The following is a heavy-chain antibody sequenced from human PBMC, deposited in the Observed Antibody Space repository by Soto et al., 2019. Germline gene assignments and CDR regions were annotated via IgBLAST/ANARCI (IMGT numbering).Heavy chain of an antibody. D-gene: IGHD3-22*01. CDR1: GGTFSRNT. V-gene: IGHV1-69*13. CDR3: ARQFDSDTTGYYYAY. J-gene: IGHJ4*02. CDR2: IMPIFGSA. Sequence: SVKVSCKASGGTFSRNTISWVRQAPGQGLEWMGGIMPIFGSANYAQKFQGRVTITADENTRTVYMELSRLRSEDTAVYYCARQFDSDTTGYYYAYWGQGTLVTVS.